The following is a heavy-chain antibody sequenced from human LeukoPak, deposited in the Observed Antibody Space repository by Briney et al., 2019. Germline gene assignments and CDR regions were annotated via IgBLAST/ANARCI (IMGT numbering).Heavy chain of an antibody. Sequence: SETLSLTCAVYGGSFSGYYWSWIRQPPGKGLEWIGEINHSGSTNYNPSLKSRVTISVDTSKNHFSLKLSSVTAADTAVYYCARESFAARWDWGQGTLVTVSS. J-gene: IGHJ4*02. D-gene: IGHD6-6*01. CDR2: INHSGST. CDR3: ARESFAARWD. V-gene: IGHV4-34*01. CDR1: GGSFSGYY.